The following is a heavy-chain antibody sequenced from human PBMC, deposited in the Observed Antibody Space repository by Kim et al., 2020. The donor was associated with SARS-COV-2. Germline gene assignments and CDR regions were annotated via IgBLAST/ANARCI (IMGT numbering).Heavy chain of an antibody. V-gene: IGHV3-9*01. Sequence: GGSLRLSCAASGFTFGDFAMHWVRQVPGKGLEWVSGLSWNSGVIGYADSVKGRFTISRHNAENSLYLQMNSLRAEDTAFYYCAKDLFSSSFRAFHIWGQGTMVTVSS. J-gene: IGHJ3*02. CDR1: GFTFGDFA. D-gene: IGHD6-6*01. CDR2: LSWNSGVI. CDR3: AKDLFSSSFRAFHI.